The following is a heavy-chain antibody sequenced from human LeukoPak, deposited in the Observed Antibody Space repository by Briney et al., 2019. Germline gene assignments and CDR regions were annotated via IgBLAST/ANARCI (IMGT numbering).Heavy chain of an antibody. CDR1: GGSFSGYY. CDR3: ARGKFVVVTNWFDP. Sequence: SETLSLTCAVYGGSFSGYYWSWIRQPPRKGLEWIGEINPSGSTNYNPSLKSRVTISVDTSKNQFSLKLSSVTAADTAVYYCARGKFVVVTNWFDPWGQGTLVTVSS. V-gene: IGHV4-34*01. CDR2: INPSGST. J-gene: IGHJ5*02. D-gene: IGHD2-21*02.